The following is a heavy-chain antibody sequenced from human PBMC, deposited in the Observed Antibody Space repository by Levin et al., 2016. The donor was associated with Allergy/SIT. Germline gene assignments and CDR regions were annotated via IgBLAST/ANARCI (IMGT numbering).Heavy chain of an antibody. CDR1: GGSISSYY. Sequence: SETLSLTCTVSGGSISSYYWSWIRQPAGKGLEWIGRIYTSGSTNYNPSLKSRVTMSVDTSKNQFSLKLSSVTAADTAVYYCARERNDYGDYVGWFDPWGQGTLVTVSS. CDR3: ARERNDYGDYVGWFDP. CDR2: IYTSGST. D-gene: IGHD4-17*01. V-gene: IGHV4-4*07. J-gene: IGHJ5*02.